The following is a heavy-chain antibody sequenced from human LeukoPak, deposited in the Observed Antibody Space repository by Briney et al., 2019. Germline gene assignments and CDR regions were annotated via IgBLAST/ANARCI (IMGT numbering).Heavy chain of an antibody. CDR1: GFTFSSYA. V-gene: IGHV3-23*01. CDR2: IRGSGDST. D-gene: IGHD5-24*01. Sequence: GGSLRLSCAASGFTFSSYAMSWVRQAPGKALEWVSLIRGSGDSTYYADSVKGRFTISRDNSKNTLSLQMHSLRAEDTAVYYCAKSRGWLQIWDYWGQGTLVTVSS. CDR3: AKSRGWLQIWDY. J-gene: IGHJ4*02.